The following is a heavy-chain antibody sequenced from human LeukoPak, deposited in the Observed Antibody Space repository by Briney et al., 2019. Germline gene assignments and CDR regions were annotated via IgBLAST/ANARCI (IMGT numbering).Heavy chain of an antibody. CDR2: ISGYNGNT. CDR1: GYTFTGYY. J-gene: IGHJ3*02. Sequence: ASVKVSCKTSGYTFTGYYMHWVRQAPGQGLEWMGWISGYNGNTNYAQKLQGRVTMTTDTSTSTAYMELRSLKSDDTAVYYCASLKNYYDSSGYLVTDAFDIWGQGTMVTVSS. CDR3: ASLKNYYDSSGYLVTDAFDI. V-gene: IGHV1-18*04. D-gene: IGHD3-22*01.